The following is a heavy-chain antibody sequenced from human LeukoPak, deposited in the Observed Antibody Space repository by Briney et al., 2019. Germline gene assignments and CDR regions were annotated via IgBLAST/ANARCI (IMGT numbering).Heavy chain of an antibody. CDR1: DGSFSGSY. Sequence: SETLSLTCAVYDGSFSGSYYSWIRQPPGKGLEWIGEINHSGNTNYNPSLKSRVTMSVDTSKNQFSLKLSSVTAADTAIYYCARDVGGADMDVWGKGTTVTVSS. CDR3: ARDVGGADMDV. V-gene: IGHV4-34*01. D-gene: IGHD3-10*01. CDR2: INHSGNT. J-gene: IGHJ6*03.